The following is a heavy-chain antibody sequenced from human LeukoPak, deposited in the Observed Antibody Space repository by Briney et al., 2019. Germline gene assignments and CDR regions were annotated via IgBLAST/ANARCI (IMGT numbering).Heavy chain of an antibody. V-gene: IGHV5-51*01. J-gene: IGHJ4*02. CDR1: GYSFTNHW. D-gene: IGHD3-3*01. CDR2: FYPGDSDT. CDR3: ARLRDAWSGYLGPFDY. Sequence: GESLKISCKGSGYSFTNHWIGWVRQMPGKGLEWVGIFYPGDSDTRYSPSFQGQVTVSADKSISTAYLQWNSLKASDTAMYYCARLRDAWSGYLGPFDYWGQGTLVTVSS.